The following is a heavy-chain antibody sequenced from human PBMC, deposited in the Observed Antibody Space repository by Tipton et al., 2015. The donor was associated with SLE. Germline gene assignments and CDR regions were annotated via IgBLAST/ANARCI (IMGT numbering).Heavy chain of an antibody. CDR3: AKGVFTAMVS. V-gene: IGHV3-23*01. D-gene: IGHD5-18*01. CDR1: GGSISSHY. Sequence: LSLTCTVSGGSISSHYWSWIRQPPGKGLEWVSAISGSGGSTYYADSVKGRFTISRDNSKNTLYLQMNSLRAEDTAVYYCAKGVFTAMVSWGQGTLVTVSS. J-gene: IGHJ4*02. CDR2: ISGSGGST.